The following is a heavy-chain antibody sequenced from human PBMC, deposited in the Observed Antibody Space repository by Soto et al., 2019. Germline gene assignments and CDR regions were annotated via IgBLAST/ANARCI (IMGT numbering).Heavy chain of an antibody. J-gene: IGHJ4*02. D-gene: IGHD6-19*01. CDR1: GGTFSSYT. CDR3: ARESHSSGWYPPLYYFDY. CDR2: IIPILGIA. V-gene: IGHV1-69*04. Sequence: GASVKVSCKASGGTFSSYTISWVRQAPGQGLEWMGRIIPILGIANYAQKFQGRVTITADKSTSTAYMELSSLRSEDTAVYYCARESHSSGWYPPLYYFDYWGQGTLVTVSS.